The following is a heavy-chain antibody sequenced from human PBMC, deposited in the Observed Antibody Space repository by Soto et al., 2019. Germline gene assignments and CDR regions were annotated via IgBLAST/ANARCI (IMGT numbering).Heavy chain of an antibody. V-gene: IGHV3-23*01. CDR1: EFTFSSYA. J-gene: IGHJ4*02. CDR2: ISGSGSST. Sequence: PGGSLRLSCAGSEFTFSSYAMSWVRQAPGKGLEWVSRISGSGSSTDYADSVKGRFTVSRDNVKNTLYFQMSSLRAEDTAVYYCASGLIMGTNFWGPGTLVTVSS. D-gene: IGHD2-8*01. CDR3: ASGLIMGTNF.